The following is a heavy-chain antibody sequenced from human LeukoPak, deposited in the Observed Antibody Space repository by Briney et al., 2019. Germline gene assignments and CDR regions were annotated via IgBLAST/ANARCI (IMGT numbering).Heavy chain of an antibody. CDR2: IKQDGSEK. CDR3: ARDKGSCSSTSCYEEVYYFDY. CDR1: GFTFSSYW. V-gene: IGHV3-7*01. J-gene: IGHJ4*02. D-gene: IGHD2-2*01. Sequence: GGSLRLSCAASGFTFSSYWMSWVRQAPGKGLEWVANIKQDGSEKYYVDSVKGRFTISRDNAKNSLYLQMNSLRAEDTAVYYYARDKGSCSSTSCYEEVYYFDYWGQGTLVTVSS.